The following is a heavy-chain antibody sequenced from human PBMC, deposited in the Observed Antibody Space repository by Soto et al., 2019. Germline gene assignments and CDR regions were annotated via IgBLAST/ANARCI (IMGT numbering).Heavy chain of an antibody. CDR3: AREVGQLERHYYYYGMDV. J-gene: IGHJ6*02. D-gene: IGHD1-1*01. Sequence: ASVNVSCKASGYTFTGYYMHWVRQAPGQGLEWMGWINPNSGGTNYAQKFQGRVTMTRDTSISTAYMELSRLRSDDTAVYYCAREVGQLERHYYYYGMDVWGQGTTVTVSS. CDR1: GYTFTGYY. V-gene: IGHV1-2*02. CDR2: INPNSGGT.